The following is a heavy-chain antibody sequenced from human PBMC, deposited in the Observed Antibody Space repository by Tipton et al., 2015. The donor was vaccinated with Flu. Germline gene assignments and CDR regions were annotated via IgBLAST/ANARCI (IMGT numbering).Heavy chain of an antibody. CDR2: INHSGSA. V-gene: IGHV4-34*01. J-gene: IGHJ1*01. D-gene: IGHD1-26*01. Sequence: GLVKPSETLSLTCAVHGGSLSGYYWSWIRQPPGKGLEWIGEINHSGSANYNRSLKSRVTISVDTSKNQFSLKLSSVTAADTAVYYCARVVGATRVRYFQHWGQGTLVTVSS. CDR3: ARVVGATRVRYFQH. CDR1: GGSLSGYY.